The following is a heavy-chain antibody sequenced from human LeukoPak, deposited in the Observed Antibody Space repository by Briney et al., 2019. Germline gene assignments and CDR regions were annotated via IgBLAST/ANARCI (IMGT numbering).Heavy chain of an antibody. CDR3: ARAVRDGYNLDAFDI. Sequence: SETLSLTCTVSGGSISSSSYSWGWIRQPPGKGLEWIGSIYYSGITYYNPSLKSRVTISVDTSKNQFSLKLSSVTAADTAVYYCARAVRDGYNLDAFDIWGQGTMVTVSS. CDR2: IYYSGIT. CDR1: GGSISSSSYS. J-gene: IGHJ3*02. D-gene: IGHD5-24*01. V-gene: IGHV4-39*07.